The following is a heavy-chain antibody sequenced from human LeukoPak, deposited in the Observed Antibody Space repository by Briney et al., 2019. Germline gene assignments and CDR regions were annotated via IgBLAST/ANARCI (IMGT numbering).Heavy chain of an antibody. Sequence: SETLSLTCAVYGGSFSGYYWSWIRQPPGKGLEWIGEINHSGSTNYSPSLKSRVTISVDTSKNQFSLKLSSVTAADTAVYYCARAPSNSYYFDYWGQGTLVTVSS. CDR2: INHSGST. J-gene: IGHJ4*02. V-gene: IGHV4-34*01. CDR3: ARAPSNSYYFDY. CDR1: GGSFSGYY. D-gene: IGHD1-1*01.